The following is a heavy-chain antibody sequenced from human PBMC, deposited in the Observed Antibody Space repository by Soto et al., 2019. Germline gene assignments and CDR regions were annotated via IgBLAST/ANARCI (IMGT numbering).Heavy chain of an antibody. J-gene: IGHJ4*02. CDR2: IYSGGST. CDR3: ARLGGSYAVPHFDY. D-gene: IGHD1-26*01. CDR1: GFTVSSNY. V-gene: IGHV3-53*01. Sequence: PGGSLRLSCAASGFTVSSNYMSWVRQAPGKGLEWVSVIYSGGSTYYADSLKSRVTLSVDTSKNQFSLKLSSVTAADTAVYYCARLGGSYAVPHFDYWGQGTLVTVSS.